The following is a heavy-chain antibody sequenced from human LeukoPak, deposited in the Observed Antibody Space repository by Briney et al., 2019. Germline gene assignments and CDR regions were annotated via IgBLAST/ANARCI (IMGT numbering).Heavy chain of an antibody. CDR3: ARESPIAAAGGYNWFDP. D-gene: IGHD6-13*01. Sequence: PSETLSLTCTVSGGSISSYYWSWIRQPPGKGLEWIGYIYYSGSTNYNPSLKSRVTISVDTSKNQFSLKLSSVTAADTAVYYCARESPIAAAGGYNWFDPWGQGTLVTVSS. J-gene: IGHJ5*02. CDR2: IYYSGST. CDR1: GGSISSYY. V-gene: IGHV4-59*01.